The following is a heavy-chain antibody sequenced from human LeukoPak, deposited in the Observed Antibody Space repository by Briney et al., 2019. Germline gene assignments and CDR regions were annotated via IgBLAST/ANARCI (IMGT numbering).Heavy chain of an antibody. CDR3: ARGSPDYYGSGSYYYYYYGTDV. CDR1: GFTFSSYA. D-gene: IGHD3-10*01. J-gene: IGHJ6*04. CDR2: ISYDGSNK. Sequence: GGSLRLACAASGFTFSSYAMHWVRQAPGKGLEWVAVISYDGSNKYYADSVKGRFTISRDNSKNTLYLQMNSLRAEDTAVYYCARGSPDYYGSGSYYYYYYGTDVWGKGTTVTVSS. V-gene: IGHV3-30*04.